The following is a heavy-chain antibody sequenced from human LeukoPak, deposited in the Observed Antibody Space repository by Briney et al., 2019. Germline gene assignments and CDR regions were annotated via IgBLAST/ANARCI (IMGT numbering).Heavy chain of an antibody. CDR2: IYPGDSDA. CDR3: ARAGYSNRWDGVDY. V-gene: IGHV5-51*01. Sequence: GESLKISCKGSGYTFTNYWIGWVCQMPGKGLECMGIIYPGDSDARYSPSFQGQVPISVDKSINTAYLQWSSLKASDSAMYYCARAGYSNRWDGVDYWGQGTLVTVSS. J-gene: IGHJ4*02. D-gene: IGHD2/OR15-2a*01. CDR1: GYTFTNYW.